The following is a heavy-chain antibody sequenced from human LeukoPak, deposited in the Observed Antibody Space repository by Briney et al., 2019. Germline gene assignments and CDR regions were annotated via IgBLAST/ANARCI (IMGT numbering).Heavy chain of an antibody. CDR2: INHSGST. CDR1: GGSFSGYY. J-gene: IGHJ5*01. V-gene: IGHV4-34*01. CDR3: ARARQWFDY. Sequence: SETLSLTCAVYGGSFSGYYWSWIRQPPGKGLEWIGEINHSGSTNYNPSLKSRVTISVDTSKNQFSLKLSSVTAADTAVYYCARARQWFDYWGQGTLVTVSS.